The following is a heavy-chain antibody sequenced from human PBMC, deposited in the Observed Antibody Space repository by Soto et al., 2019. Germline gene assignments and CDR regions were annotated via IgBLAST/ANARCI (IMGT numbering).Heavy chain of an antibody. CDR1: GFTFSSYA. J-gene: IGHJ6*02. V-gene: IGHV3-30-3*01. Sequence: GGSLRLSCAASGFTFSSYAMNWARQAPGKGLEWVAVISYDGSNKYYADSVKGRFTISRDNSKNTLYLQMNSLRAEDTAVYYCARELPRGYCSGGSCYLPHYYYYGMDVWGQGTTVTVSS. D-gene: IGHD2-15*01. CDR3: ARELPRGYCSGGSCYLPHYYYYGMDV. CDR2: ISYDGSNK.